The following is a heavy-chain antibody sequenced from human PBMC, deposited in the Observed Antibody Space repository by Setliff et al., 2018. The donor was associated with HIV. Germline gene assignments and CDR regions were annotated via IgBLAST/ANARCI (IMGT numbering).Heavy chain of an antibody. V-gene: IGHV3-74*01. D-gene: IGHD3-10*01. CDR1: GFTFSSYW. Sequence: RLSCAASGFTFSSYWMHWVRQAPGKGLVWVSRIDSDETSTSYADSVKGRFTISRDNAKNTLYLQMNSLRAEDTAVYYCARPFGSGSYSGWGQGTLVTVSS. J-gene: IGHJ4*02. CDR2: IDSDETST. CDR3: ARPFGSGSYSG.